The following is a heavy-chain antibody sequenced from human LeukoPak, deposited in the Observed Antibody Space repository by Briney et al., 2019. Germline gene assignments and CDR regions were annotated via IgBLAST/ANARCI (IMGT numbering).Heavy chain of an antibody. CDR3: VRGDYGDYTLFDY. Sequence: GGSLRLSCAASGFAVSSNYMSWVRQAPGKGLEWVSVIYSGGSTYYADSVKGRFTISRDNSKNTLYLQMNSLRAEDTAVYYCVRGDYGDYTLFDYWGQGTLVTVST. CDR2: IYSGGST. J-gene: IGHJ4*02. CDR1: GFAVSSNY. D-gene: IGHD4-17*01. V-gene: IGHV3-53*01.